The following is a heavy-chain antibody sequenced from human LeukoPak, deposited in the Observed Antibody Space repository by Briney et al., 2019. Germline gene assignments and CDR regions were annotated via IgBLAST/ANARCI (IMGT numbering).Heavy chain of an antibody. D-gene: IGHD3-10*01. J-gene: IGHJ4*02. CDR2: ISSNGGST. Sequence: GXXRLSCAASGFTFSSYAMHWVRQAPGKGLEYVSAISSNGGSTYYANSVKGRFTISRDNSKNTLYLQMGRLRAEDMAVYYCARDPVGSGKFYFDYWGQGTLVTVSS. V-gene: IGHV3-64*01. CDR3: ARDPVGSGKFYFDY. CDR1: GFTFSSYA.